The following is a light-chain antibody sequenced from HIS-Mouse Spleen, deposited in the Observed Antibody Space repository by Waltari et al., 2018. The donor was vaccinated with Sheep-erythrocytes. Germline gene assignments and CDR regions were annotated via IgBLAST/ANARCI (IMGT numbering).Light chain of an antibody. V-gene: IGLV2-23*01. J-gene: IGLJ3*02. CDR1: SSDVGSYNL. CDR3: CSYAGSSTPWV. CDR2: EGS. Sequence: QSALTQPASVSGSPGQSITISCTGTSSDVGSYNLVSWYQQHPGKAPKLMIYEGSKRASGVSNGFSGSKSCNTASLTISGLQAEDEADYYCCSYAGSSTPWVFGGGTKLTVL.